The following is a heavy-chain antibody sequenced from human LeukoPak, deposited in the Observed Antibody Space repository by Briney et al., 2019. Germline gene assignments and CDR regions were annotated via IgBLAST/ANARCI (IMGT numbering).Heavy chain of an antibody. J-gene: IGHJ4*02. CDR1: GGSINNRSSY. D-gene: IGHD2-15*01. Sequence: PSETLSLTCTVSGGSINNRSSYWGWIRQPPGKGLEWIGSIYYSGSTSQNPSLKSRVTISVDTSKNQFSLKLSSVTAAGTAVYYCARYCSGGNCYFYGYWGQGTLVTVSS. CDR2: IYYSGST. CDR3: ARYCSGGNCYFYGY. V-gene: IGHV4-39*01.